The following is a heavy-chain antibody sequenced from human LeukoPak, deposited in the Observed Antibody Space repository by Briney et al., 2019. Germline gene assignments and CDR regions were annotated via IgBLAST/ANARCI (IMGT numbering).Heavy chain of an antibody. J-gene: IGHJ4*02. V-gene: IGHV1-69*06. Sequence: ASVKVSCKASGGTFSSYAISWVRQAPGQGLEWMGGIIPIFGTANYAQKFQGRVTITADKSTSTAYMELSSLRSEDTAVYYCALWFGELSSDYWSQGTLVTVSS. D-gene: IGHD3-10*01. CDR1: GGTFSSYA. CDR3: ALWFGELSSDY. CDR2: IIPIFGTA.